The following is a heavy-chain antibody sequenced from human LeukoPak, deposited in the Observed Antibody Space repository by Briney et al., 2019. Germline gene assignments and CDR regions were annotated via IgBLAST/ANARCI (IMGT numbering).Heavy chain of an antibody. Sequence: ASVKVSCKASGYTFTSYGISWVRQAPAQGLEWMGWISPYNSNANYAQKLQGRVTMTTDTSTSTAYMELRSLRSDDTAVYYCARTRGYSYGYVLYFDYWGQGTLVTVSS. CDR3: ARTRGYSYGYVLYFDY. CDR2: ISPYNSNA. D-gene: IGHD5-18*01. J-gene: IGHJ4*02. CDR1: GYTFTSYG. V-gene: IGHV1-18*01.